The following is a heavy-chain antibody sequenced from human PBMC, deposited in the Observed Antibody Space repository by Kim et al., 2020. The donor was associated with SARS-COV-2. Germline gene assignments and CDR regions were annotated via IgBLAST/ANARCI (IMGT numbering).Heavy chain of an antibody. CDR2: ISGSGVNT. CDR3: AKDRLDGSYYLDY. V-gene: IGHV3-23*01. D-gene: IGHD2-15*01. Sequence: GGSLRLSCAASGFTISSYAMSWVRQAPGKGLVWVSSISGSGVNTYYADSVKGRFTISRDISRSTLYLQMNSLTAEDTAVYYCAKDRLDGSYYLDYWGQGT. J-gene: IGHJ4*02. CDR1: GFTISSYA.